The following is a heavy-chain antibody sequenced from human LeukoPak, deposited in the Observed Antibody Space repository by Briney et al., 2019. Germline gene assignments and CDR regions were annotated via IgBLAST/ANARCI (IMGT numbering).Heavy chain of an antibody. Sequence: ASVKVPCKASGYTFTSYGISWVRQAPGQGFEGMGWISAYNSNTNYAQKLQGRVTMTTDTSTSTAYMELRSLRSDDTAVYYCARGETGTGYGYYFDYWGQGTLVTVSS. CDR1: GYTFTSYG. D-gene: IGHD1-14*01. CDR2: ISAYNSNT. CDR3: ARGETGTGYGYYFDY. V-gene: IGHV1-18*01. J-gene: IGHJ4*02.